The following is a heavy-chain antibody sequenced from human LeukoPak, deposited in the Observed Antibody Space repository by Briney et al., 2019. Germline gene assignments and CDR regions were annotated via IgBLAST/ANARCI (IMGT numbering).Heavy chain of an antibody. D-gene: IGHD6-19*01. V-gene: IGHV4-34*01. CDR1: GGSFSGYY. CDR2: INHSGST. CDR3: ARRFIAVAGSWFDP. J-gene: IGHJ5*02. Sequence: SETLSLTCAVYGGSFSGYYWSWIRQPPGKGLEWIGEINHSGSTNYNPSLKSRVTISVDTSKNQFSLKLSSVTAADTAVYYCARRFIAVAGSWFDPWGQGTLVTVSS.